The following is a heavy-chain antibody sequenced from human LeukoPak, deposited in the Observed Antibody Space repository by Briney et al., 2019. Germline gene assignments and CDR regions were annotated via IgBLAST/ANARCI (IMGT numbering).Heavy chain of an antibody. CDR3: STDRGTTLDY. CDR1: GFTFSSYG. CDR2: IRYDGSNK. Sequence: QPGGSLRLSCAASGFTFSSYGMHWVRQAPGKGLEWVAFIRYDGSNKYYADSVKGRFTISRDNSKNTLYLQMNSLRAEDTAVYYCSTDRGTTLDYWGQGTLVTVSS. D-gene: IGHD3-10*01. V-gene: IGHV3-30*02. J-gene: IGHJ4*02.